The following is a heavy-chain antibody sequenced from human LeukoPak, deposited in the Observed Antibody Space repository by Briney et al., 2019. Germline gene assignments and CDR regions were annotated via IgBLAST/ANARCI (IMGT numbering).Heavy chain of an antibody. J-gene: IGHJ5*02. Sequence: SETLSLTCTVSGGSISSGGYYWSWIRQPPGKGLEWIGYIYHSGSTYYNPSLKSRVTISVDRSKNQFSPKLSSVTAADTAVYYCARDHGNTHPDARSDFPGFDPWGQGTLVTVSS. D-gene: IGHD1-14*01. CDR1: GGSISSGGYY. V-gene: IGHV4-30-2*01. CDR2: IYHSGST. CDR3: ARDHGNTHPDARSDFPGFDP.